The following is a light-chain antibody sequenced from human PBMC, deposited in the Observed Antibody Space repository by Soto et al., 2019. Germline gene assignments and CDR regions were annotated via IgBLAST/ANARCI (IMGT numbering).Light chain of an antibody. J-gene: IGKJ1*01. CDR2: AAS. V-gene: IGKV1-39*01. CDR3: QQLTDWPPQWT. Sequence: DIQMTQSPSSLSASVGERVTITCRASQSISSYLNWYQQRPGKAPKLLIYAASSLQSGVPSRFSGSGSGTDFTLTISSLEPEDFAVYYCQQLTDWPPQWTFGQGTKVDIK. CDR1: QSISSY.